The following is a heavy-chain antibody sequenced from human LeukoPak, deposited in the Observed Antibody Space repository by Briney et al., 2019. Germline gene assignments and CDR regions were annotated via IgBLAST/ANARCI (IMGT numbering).Heavy chain of an antibody. CDR2: IYYSGST. D-gene: IGHD3-3*01. Sequence: SETLSLTCTASGGSISSYYWSWIRQPPGKGLEWIGYIYYSGSTNYNPSLKSRVTISVDTSKNQFSLKLSSVTAADTAVYYCARHSYDFWMFDPWGQGTLVTVSS. CDR3: ARHSYDFWMFDP. V-gene: IGHV4-59*08. CDR1: GGSISSYY. J-gene: IGHJ5*02.